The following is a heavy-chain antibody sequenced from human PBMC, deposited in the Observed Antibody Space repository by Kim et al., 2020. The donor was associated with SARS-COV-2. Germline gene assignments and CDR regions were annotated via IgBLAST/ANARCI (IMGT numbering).Heavy chain of an antibody. CDR3: ARGVYDSSAFYYFDY. Sequence: SVKVSCKASGGTFSSYAISWVRQAPGQGLEWMGGIIPIFGTANYAQKFQGRVTITADESTSTAYMELSSLRSEDTAVYYCARGVYDSSAFYYFDYWGQGTLVTVSS. CDR2: IIPIFGTA. CDR1: GGTFSSYA. D-gene: IGHD3-22*01. V-gene: IGHV1-69*13. J-gene: IGHJ4*02.